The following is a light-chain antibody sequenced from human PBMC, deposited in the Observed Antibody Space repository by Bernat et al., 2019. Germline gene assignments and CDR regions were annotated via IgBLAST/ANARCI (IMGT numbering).Light chain of an antibody. J-gene: IGLJ1*01. CDR2: DVS. CDR3: TSYTSSSTYV. CDR1: SSDVGGYNH. Sequence: QSALTQPASVSRSPGQSITISCTGTSSDVGGYNHVSWYQQHPGKAPKLMIHDVSNRPSGVSNRFSGSKSGNTASLTISGLQAEDEADYYCTSYTSSSTYVFGTGTKVTVL. V-gene: IGLV2-14*01.